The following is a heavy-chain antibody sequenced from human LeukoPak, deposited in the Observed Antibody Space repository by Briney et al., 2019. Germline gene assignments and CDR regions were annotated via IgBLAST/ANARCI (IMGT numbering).Heavy chain of an antibody. J-gene: IGHJ4*02. D-gene: IGHD3-10*01. Sequence: PSETLSLTCTVSGGSISSGGYSWSWIRQHPGKGLEWIGYIYYSGSTYYYPSLKSRVTISVDTSKNQFSLKLSSVTDAHTAVYYCARESPQWFGELSFDYWGQGTLVTVYS. CDR3: ARESPQWFGELSFDY. CDR1: GGSISSGGYS. V-gene: IGHV4-31*03. CDR2: IYYSGST.